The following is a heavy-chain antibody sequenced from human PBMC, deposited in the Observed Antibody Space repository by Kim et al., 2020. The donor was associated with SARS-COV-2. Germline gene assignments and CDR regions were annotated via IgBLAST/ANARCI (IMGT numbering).Heavy chain of an antibody. CDR2: GGTS. J-gene: IGHJ4*02. D-gene: IGHD3-16*01. V-gene: IGHV3-15*01. CDR3: TTARGGHY. Sequence: GGTSDYAAPVKVRFTISIDDSKTTLYLQMNSLKTEDTAIYYCTTARGGHYWGQGTLVIVSS.